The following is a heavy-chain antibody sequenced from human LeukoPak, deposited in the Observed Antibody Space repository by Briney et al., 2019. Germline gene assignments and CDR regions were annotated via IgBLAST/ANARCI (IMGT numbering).Heavy chain of an antibody. Sequence: SVTVSYKASGGTFNSNAFHWVRQAPGQGLEWMGGIIPIFGSTKYAQKFQGRVTVTTDESTGTAYMVLSDLRSDDTAVYYCARGRSGIPAVTYNWFDPWGQGTLVTVSS. CDR2: IIPIFGST. CDR3: ARGRSGIPAVTYNWFDP. D-gene: IGHD6-13*01. V-gene: IGHV1-69*05. CDR1: GGTFNSNA. J-gene: IGHJ5*02.